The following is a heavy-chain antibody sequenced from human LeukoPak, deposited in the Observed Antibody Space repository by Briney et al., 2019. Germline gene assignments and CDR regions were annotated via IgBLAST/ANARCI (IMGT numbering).Heavy chain of an antibody. CDR1: GFTFSSFG. Sequence: LTGGSLRLSCALSGFTFSSFGTNCVRHPPGEGLGWVSAIGGRGDSTHSAGSVTGPSTTSRHKSKSTLYLQRNSLRAEDTAVYYCAKSRPVCYGSGSYYLNPFDSWGQGTLVSVSS. V-gene: IGHV3-23*01. CDR2: IGGRGDST. CDR3: AKSRPVCYGSGSYYLNPFDS. D-gene: IGHD3-10*01. J-gene: IGHJ4*02.